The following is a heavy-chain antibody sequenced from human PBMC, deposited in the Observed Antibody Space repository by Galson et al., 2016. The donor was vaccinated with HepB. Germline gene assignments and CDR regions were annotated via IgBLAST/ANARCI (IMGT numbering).Heavy chain of an antibody. V-gene: IGHV3-21*01. D-gene: IGHD3-16*01. CDR2: ISSSGRYK. Sequence: SLRLSCAASGFTFSGYSMIWVRQAPGKGLEWVSSISSSGRYKYYADSVKGRFSISRDSAKNSLHLQMNSLRGEDTAVYYCARGRYYDGDPDIDFWGQGTLVTVSS. CDR1: GFTFSGYS. J-gene: IGHJ4*02. CDR3: ARGRYYDGDPDIDF.